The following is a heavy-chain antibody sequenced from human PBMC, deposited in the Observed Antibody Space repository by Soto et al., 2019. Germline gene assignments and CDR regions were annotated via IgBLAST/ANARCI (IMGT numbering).Heavy chain of an antibody. J-gene: IGHJ6*02. CDR3: VISARNYTYTDMDA. V-gene: IGHV5-51*01. CDR1: GYKFVSYW. CDR2: ISPGDSHT. D-gene: IGHD1-7*01. Sequence: PGESRKIACKGTGYKFVSYWSAWVPQRPGRGLEWMGIISPGDSHTKYSPSLQGQVTISADKSISTAYLQWSSLKASDTAMYYCVISARNYTYTDMDALGLENTLTISS.